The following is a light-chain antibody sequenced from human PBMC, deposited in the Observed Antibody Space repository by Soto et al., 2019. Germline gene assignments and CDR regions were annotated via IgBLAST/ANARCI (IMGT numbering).Light chain of an antibody. J-gene: IGKJ3*01. Sequence: DIQMTQSPSSVSASVGDRDTITCRASQGISKWLAWYQQKPGKAPKLLIYAASSLQSGIPSRFSGSGSETDFTLTISTLQPEDFATYYCQQANSFPLTFGPGTTVDIK. CDR2: AAS. V-gene: IGKV1-12*01. CDR1: QGISKW. CDR3: QQANSFPLT.